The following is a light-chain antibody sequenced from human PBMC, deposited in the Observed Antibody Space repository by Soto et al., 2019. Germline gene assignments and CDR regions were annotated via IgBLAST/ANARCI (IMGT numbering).Light chain of an antibody. J-gene: IGKJ1*01. CDR3: QQYYTNSWS. CDR2: WAS. Sequence: DIVMTQSPDSLAVSLGERATINCKSSQSVLYSPNNKNYLAWYQHKPGQPPKMLIYWASIREAGVPDRFSGIWSGTDFTLTVSSLQSEDVAVYYCQQYYTNSWSFGQGTKVEIK. V-gene: IGKV4-1*01. CDR1: QSVLYSPNNKNY.